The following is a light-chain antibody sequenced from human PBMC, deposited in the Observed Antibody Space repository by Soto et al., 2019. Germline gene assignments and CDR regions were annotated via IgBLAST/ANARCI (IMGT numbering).Light chain of an antibody. V-gene: IGKV3-11*01. CDR1: QYINTR. J-gene: IGKJ1*01. CDR2: QTS. CDR3: HQRQSWPRT. Sequence: EIVLTQSPVTLSSFPGDRVTLSCRASQYINTRLAWYQHRPGQAPRLLIYQTSIRAAGIPARFSASGSGTDFTLTISDVHPEDFALYYCHQRQSWPRTFGQGTKVDI.